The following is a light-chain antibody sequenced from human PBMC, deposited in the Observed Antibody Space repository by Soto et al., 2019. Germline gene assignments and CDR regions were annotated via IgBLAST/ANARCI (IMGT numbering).Light chain of an antibody. CDR3: XSXAGSSTFAYV. V-gene: IGLV2-23*03. CDR2: EGS. J-gene: IGLJ1*01. Sequence: QSALTQPASVSGSPGQSITISCTGTSSDVGSYNLVSWYQQHPGKAPKLMIXEGSKRPSGXXXXFSGSKSGNTASLTISGXXXXXXXXXXXXSXAGSSTFAYVFGSGTKLTVL. CDR1: SSDVGSYNL.